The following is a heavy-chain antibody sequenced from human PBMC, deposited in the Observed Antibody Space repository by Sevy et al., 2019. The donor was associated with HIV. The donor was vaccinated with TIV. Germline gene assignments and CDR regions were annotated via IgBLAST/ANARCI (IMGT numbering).Heavy chain of an antibody. J-gene: IGHJ6*03. Sequence: SETLSLTCTVSGGSISSSSYYWGWIRQPPGKGLEWIGSIYYSGSTYYNPSLKSRVTISVDTSKNQFSLKLSSVTAADTAVYYCARSPKAGQLNYYYYMDVWGNGTTVTVSS. CDR1: GGSISSSSYY. CDR2: IYYSGST. D-gene: IGHD6-19*01. CDR3: ARSPKAGQLNYYYYMDV. V-gene: IGHV4-39*01.